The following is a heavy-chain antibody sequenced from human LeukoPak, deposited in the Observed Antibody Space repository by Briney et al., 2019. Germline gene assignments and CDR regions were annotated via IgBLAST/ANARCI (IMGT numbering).Heavy chain of an antibody. Sequence: GASVKVSCKASGYTFTSYDINWVRQAPGQGLEWMGGIIPIFGTVNYAQKFQGRVTITADESTSTAYMELSSLRSEDTAVYYCARQHIVVVPAANLNYYYMDVWGKGTTVTVSS. V-gene: IGHV1-69*13. J-gene: IGHJ6*03. D-gene: IGHD2-2*01. CDR1: GYTFTSYD. CDR2: IIPIFGTV. CDR3: ARQHIVVVPAANLNYYYMDV.